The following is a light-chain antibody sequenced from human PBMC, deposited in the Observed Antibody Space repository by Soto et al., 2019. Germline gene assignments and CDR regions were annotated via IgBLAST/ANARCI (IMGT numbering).Light chain of an antibody. CDR1: NIGSKS. Sequence: SYELTQPPSVSVAPGKTARITCGANNIGSKSVHWYQQRPGQAPVVVMHHDSDRPSGIPERFSGSTSGNTATLTTSRVEAGDEADYYCQVWDSNSDHIIFGGGTKLTVL. V-gene: IGLV3-21*01. CDR3: QVWDSNSDHII. J-gene: IGLJ2*01. CDR2: HDS.